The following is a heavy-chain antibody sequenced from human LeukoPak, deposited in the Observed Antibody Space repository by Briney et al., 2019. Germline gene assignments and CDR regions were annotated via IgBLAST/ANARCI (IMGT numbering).Heavy chain of an antibody. V-gene: IGHV3-7*01. CDR3: ARLEGDCSGGSCHSSSY. J-gene: IGHJ4*02. CDR1: GFTFSSYW. CDR2: IKQDGSEK. D-gene: IGHD2-15*01. Sequence: GGSLRLSCAASGFTFSSYWMSWVRQAPGKGLEWVANIKQDGSEKYYVDSVKGRFTISGDNAKNTLYLQMNSLRAEDTAVYYCARLEGDCSGGSCHSSSYWGQGTLVTVSS.